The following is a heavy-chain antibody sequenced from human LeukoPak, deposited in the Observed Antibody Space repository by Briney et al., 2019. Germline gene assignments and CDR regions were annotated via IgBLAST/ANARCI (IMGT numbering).Heavy chain of an antibody. Sequence: GASVKVYCKVSGYTLTELSMHWVRQAPGKGLEWMGGFDPEDGETIYAQKFQGRVTMTEDTSTDTAYMELSSLRSEDTAVYYCATDLVGTHAFDIWGQGTMVTVSS. CDR2: FDPEDGET. V-gene: IGHV1-24*01. CDR3: ATDLVGTHAFDI. CDR1: GYTLTELS. D-gene: IGHD2-2*01. J-gene: IGHJ3*02.